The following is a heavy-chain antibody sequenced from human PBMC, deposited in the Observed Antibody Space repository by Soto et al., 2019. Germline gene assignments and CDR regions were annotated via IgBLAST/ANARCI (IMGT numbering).Heavy chain of an antibody. Sequence: SLRLSCAASGFTFSSYAMSWVRQAPGKGLEWVSAISGSGGSTYYADSVKGRFTISRDNSKNTLYLQMNSLRAEDTAVYYCAKGPVVAVAPDYWGQGTLVTVSS. J-gene: IGHJ4*02. CDR2: ISGSGGST. V-gene: IGHV3-23*01. CDR1: GFTFSSYA. CDR3: AKGPVVAVAPDY. D-gene: IGHD6-19*01.